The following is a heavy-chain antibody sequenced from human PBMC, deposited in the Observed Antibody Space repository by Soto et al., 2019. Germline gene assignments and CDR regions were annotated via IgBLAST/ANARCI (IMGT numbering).Heavy chain of an antibody. D-gene: IGHD3-3*01. CDR1: GFTFSSYG. J-gene: IGHJ6*02. Sequence: PGGSLRLSCAASGFTFSSYGMHWVRQAPGKGLEWVAVISYDGSNKYYADSVKGRFTISRDNSKNTLYLQMNSRRAEDTAVYYCAKDGVLRFLEWLFPSYGMDVWGQGTTVTVSS. V-gene: IGHV3-30*18. CDR2: ISYDGSNK. CDR3: AKDGVLRFLEWLFPSYGMDV.